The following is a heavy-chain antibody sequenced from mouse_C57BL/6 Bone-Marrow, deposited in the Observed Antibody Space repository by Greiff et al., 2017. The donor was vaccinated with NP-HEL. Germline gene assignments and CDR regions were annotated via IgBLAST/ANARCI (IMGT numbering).Heavy chain of an antibody. CDR1: GYSFTDYY. CDR3: ARGAYYSNYVGFAY. CDR2: INPKYGTT. V-gene: IGHV1-39*01. J-gene: IGHJ3*01. D-gene: IGHD2-5*01. Sequence: VQLKESGPELVKPGASVKISCKASGYSFTDYYMNWVKQSHGQSLEWIGVINPKYGTTSYNQKFTGKATLTVDQSSSTAYMQLNSLTSEDSAVYYCARGAYYSNYVGFAYWGQGTLVTVSA.